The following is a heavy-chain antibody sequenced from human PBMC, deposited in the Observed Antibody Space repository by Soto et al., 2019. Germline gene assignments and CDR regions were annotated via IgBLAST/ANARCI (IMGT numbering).Heavy chain of an antibody. Sequence: QLQLQESGPGLVKPSETLSLTCTVSGGSISSSSYYWGWIRQPPGKGLEWIGSIYYSGSTYYNPSLKSRVTISVDTSKNQFSLKLSSVTAADTAVYYCARQGAYYYDSSGYYSHFDYWGQGTLVTVSS. V-gene: IGHV4-39*01. D-gene: IGHD3-22*01. CDR1: GGSISSSSYY. CDR2: IYYSGST. J-gene: IGHJ4*02. CDR3: ARQGAYYYDSSGYYSHFDY.